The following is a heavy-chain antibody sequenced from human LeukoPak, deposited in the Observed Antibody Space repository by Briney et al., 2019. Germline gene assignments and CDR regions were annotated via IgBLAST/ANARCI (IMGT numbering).Heavy chain of an antibody. CDR3: ARHEYSGSYYGLSWFDP. CDR2: IYYSGST. J-gene: IGHJ5*02. D-gene: IGHD1-26*01. V-gene: IGHV4-39*01. CDR1: GGSLSSSGYY. Sequence: SETLSPTCTVSGGSLSSSGYYWGWIRQPPGRGLEWIASIYYSGSTYYNPSLKSRVTISVDTSKNQLSLKLSSLTAADTAVYYCARHEYSGSYYGLSWFDPWGQGTLVTVSS.